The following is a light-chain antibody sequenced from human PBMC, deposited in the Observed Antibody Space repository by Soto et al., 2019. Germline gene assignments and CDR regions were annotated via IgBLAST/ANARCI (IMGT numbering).Light chain of an antibody. CDR3: QQYYSTPT. V-gene: IGKV4-1*01. CDR2: WAS. J-gene: IGKJ2*01. Sequence: DIVMTQFPDSLAVSLGERATINCKSSQNVLYSSNNKNYLAWYQQKPGQPPKLLIYWASTRESGVPDRFSGSGYGTDFSLTISSLQAEDVAVYYCQQYYSTPTFGQGTKLEIK. CDR1: QNVLYSSNNKNY.